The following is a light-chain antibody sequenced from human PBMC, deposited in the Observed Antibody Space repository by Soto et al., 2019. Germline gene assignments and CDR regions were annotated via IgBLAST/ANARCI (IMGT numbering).Light chain of an antibody. CDR1: QSVSNNY. V-gene: IGKV3-20*01. Sequence: EIVLTQSPGTLSLSPGERATLSCRASQSVSNNYLACHQQKAGPPPRLLINAASNGATSTAGCFISGGSAKVFPPTISRLAPEDVAVYYCQQYGCSPPTFGRGTKVAIK. J-gene: IGKJ4*01. CDR3: QQYGCSPPT. CDR2: AAS.